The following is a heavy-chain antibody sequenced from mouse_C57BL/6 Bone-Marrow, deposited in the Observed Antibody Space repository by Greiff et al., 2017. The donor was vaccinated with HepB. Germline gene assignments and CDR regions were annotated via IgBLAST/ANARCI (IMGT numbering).Heavy chain of an antibody. J-gene: IGHJ1*03. CDR2: IYPSDSET. D-gene: IGHD1-1*01. Sequence: QVQLQQPGAELVRPGSSVKLSCKASGYTFTSYWMDWVKQRPGQGLEWIGNIYPSDSETHYNQKFKDKATLTVDKSSSTAYMQLSSLTSEDSAVYYCARWGYYGSSYGYFDVWGTGTTVTVSS. V-gene: IGHV1-61*01. CDR3: ARWGYYGSSYGYFDV. CDR1: GYTFTSYW.